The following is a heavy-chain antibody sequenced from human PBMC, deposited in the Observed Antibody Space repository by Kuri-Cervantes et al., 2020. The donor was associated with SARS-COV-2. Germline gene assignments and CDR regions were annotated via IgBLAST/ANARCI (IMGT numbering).Heavy chain of an antibody. Sequence: ASGQVSCKVSGYTLTELSMHWVRQAPGKGLEWMGGVDPEDGETIYAQKFQGRVTMTEDTSTDTAYMELSSLRSEDTAVYYCATAPAVVAANWFDPWGQGTLVTVSS. J-gene: IGHJ5*02. D-gene: IGHD2-15*01. V-gene: IGHV1-24*01. CDR3: ATAPAVVAANWFDP. CDR1: GYTLTELS. CDR2: VDPEDGET.